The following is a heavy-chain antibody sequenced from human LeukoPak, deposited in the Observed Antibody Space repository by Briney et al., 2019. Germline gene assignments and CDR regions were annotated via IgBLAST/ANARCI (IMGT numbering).Heavy chain of an antibody. D-gene: IGHD3-10*02. CDR1: GYIFTDFW. V-gene: IGHV5-51*01. CDR2: IFAGDSDT. CDR3: ARLDSDRKMFTTHLPVYYYPMAA. Sequence: PGESLKISCKGYGYIFTDFWIGWVRQMPGKGLEWMGIIFAGDSDTRYSPSFQRQVTFSVDTSTSTAYLQWARLKASDTATYYCARLDSDRKMFTTHLPVYYYPMAAWGTGTSITVSS. J-gene: IGHJ6*03.